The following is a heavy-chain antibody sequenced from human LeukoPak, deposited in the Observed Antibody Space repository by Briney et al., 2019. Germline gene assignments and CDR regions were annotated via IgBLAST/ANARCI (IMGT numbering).Heavy chain of an antibody. J-gene: IGHJ4*02. V-gene: IGHV1-8*01. Sequence: ASVKVSCKASGYTFTSYDINWVRQATGQGPEWMGWMNPNSGNTGYAQKFQGRVTMTRNTSISTAYMELSSLRSEDTAVYYCARGRRFLEWLFASSYYFDYWGQGTLVTVSS. D-gene: IGHD3-3*01. CDR3: ARGRRFLEWLFASSYYFDY. CDR1: GYTFTSYD. CDR2: MNPNSGNT.